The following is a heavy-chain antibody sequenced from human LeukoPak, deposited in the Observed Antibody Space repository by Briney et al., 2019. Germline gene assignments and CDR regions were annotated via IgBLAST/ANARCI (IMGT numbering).Heavy chain of an antibody. CDR1: GFTFSSYA. J-gene: IGHJ4*02. CDR2: ISYDGSNK. Sequence: GRSLRLSCAASGFTFSSYAMHWVRQAPGKGLEWVAVISYDGSNKYYADSVKGRFTISRDNAENSVYLRMNSLRDEDTAVYCCTRGGRNTSYYWYYWGQGTLVTVSS. V-gene: IGHV3-30*04. D-gene: IGHD1-26*01. CDR3: TRGGRNTSYYWYY.